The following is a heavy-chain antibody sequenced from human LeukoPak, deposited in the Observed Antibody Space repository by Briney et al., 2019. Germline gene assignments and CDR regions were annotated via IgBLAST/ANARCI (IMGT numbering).Heavy chain of an antibody. CDR2: IDWDDDK. V-gene: IGHV2-70*11. CDR3: ARAFPTVTTFDY. D-gene: IGHD4-17*01. CDR1: GFSLSTSGMC. Sequence: SGPTLVNPTQTLTLTCTFSGFSLSTSGMCVSWMRQPPGKALEWLARIDWDDDKYYNTSLKTRLTISKDTSKNQVVLTMTDMDPVDTATYYCARAFPTVTTFDYWGQGTLVTVSS. J-gene: IGHJ4*02.